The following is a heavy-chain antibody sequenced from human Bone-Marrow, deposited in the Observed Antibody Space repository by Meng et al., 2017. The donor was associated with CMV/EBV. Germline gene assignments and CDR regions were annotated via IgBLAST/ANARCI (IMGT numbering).Heavy chain of an antibody. CDR2: IKSKTDGGTT. CDR3: TRLNCSGGSCYSVWYFDL. CDR1: GFTFSNAW. Sequence: GESLKISCAASGFTFSNAWMSWVRQAPGKGLEWVGRIKSKTDGGTTDYAAPVKGRFTISRDDSKNTLYLQMNSLKTEDTAVYYCTRLNCSGGSCYSVWYFDLWGRGTLVTVS. D-gene: IGHD2-15*01. J-gene: IGHJ2*01. V-gene: IGHV3-15*01.